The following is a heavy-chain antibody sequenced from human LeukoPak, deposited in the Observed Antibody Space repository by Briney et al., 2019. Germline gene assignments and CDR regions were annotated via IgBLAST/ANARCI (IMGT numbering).Heavy chain of an antibody. D-gene: IGHD4-17*01. Sequence: PGGSLRLSCAASGFTFSNAWMSWVRQAPGKGLEWVANIKQDGSEKYYVDSVKGRFTISRDNAKNSLYLQMNSLRAEDTAVYYCARDLTVTTGDNWFDPWGQGTLVTVSS. CDR1: GFTFSNAW. J-gene: IGHJ5*02. V-gene: IGHV3-7*01. CDR2: IKQDGSEK. CDR3: ARDLTVTTGDNWFDP.